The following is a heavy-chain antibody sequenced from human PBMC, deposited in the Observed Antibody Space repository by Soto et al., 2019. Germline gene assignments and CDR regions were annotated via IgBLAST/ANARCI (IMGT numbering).Heavy chain of an antibody. V-gene: IGHV3-30-3*01. J-gene: IGHJ6*02. D-gene: IGHD6-6*01. Sequence: PGGSRRFSCAACGFSSSSYAMHWARQAPGKGLGWVALIPYAGSNKYCADSVKGRCTISRDKSRSTLYLEMNSLRVEDTAVYYCARDRVQQHGRGLGVWGHGT. CDR2: IPYAGSNK. CDR3: ARDRVQQHGRGLGV. CDR1: GFSSSSYA.